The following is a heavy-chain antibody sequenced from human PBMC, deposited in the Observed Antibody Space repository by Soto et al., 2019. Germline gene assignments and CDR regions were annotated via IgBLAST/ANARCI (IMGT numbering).Heavy chain of an antibody. CDR1: GYSFTSYW. CDR3: AIQYYDILTGYLNWFDP. J-gene: IGHJ5*02. D-gene: IGHD3-9*01. V-gene: IGHV5-10-1*01. CDR2: IDPSDSYT. Sequence: GESLKISCKGSGYSFTSYWISWVRQMPGKGLEWMGRIDPSDSYTNYSPSFQGHVTISADKPISTAYLQWSSLKASDTAMYYCAIQYYDILTGYLNWFDPWGQGTLVTVSS.